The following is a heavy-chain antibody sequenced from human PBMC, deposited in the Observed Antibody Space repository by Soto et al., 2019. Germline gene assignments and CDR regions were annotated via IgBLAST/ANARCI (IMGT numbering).Heavy chain of an antibody. CDR2: IYYTGSS. Sequence: SETLSLTCTVSGDFISGSDYYWSWLRQPPGKGLEWIGYIYYTGSSYYNPSFKSRVTLSVVLSEKQFSLRMCSVAAADTAVYYCVTVDCVATSRDDCFYGIDFWGRGTMVTVSS. V-gene: IGHV4-30-4*01. CDR1: GDFISGSDYY. CDR3: VTVDCVATSRDDCFYGIDF. D-gene: IGHD5-12*01. J-gene: IGHJ6*02.